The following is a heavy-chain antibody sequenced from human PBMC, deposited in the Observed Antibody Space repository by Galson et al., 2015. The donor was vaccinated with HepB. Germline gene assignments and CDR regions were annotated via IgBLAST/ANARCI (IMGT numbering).Heavy chain of an antibody. CDR1: GFSLSTSAVG. CDR2: IYWDGDD. CDR3: AHTRTLGAADGFYFHY. V-gene: IGHV2-5*02. J-gene: IGHJ4*02. Sequence: PALVKPTQTLTLTCTFSGFSLSTSAVGVTWIRQPPGKALEWLALIYWDGDDRYNPSLKSRLTITKDTSKNQVVLTMTYMDPVDTATYYCAHTRTLGAADGFYFHYWGQGTLVIVSS. D-gene: IGHD3-16*01.